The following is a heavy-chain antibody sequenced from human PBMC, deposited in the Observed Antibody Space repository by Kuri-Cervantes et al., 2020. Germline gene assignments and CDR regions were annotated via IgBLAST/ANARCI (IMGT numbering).Heavy chain of an antibody. CDR3: AKDIRAAYGSGMDV. D-gene: IGHD3-10*01. CDR2: ISWNSGSI. V-gene: IGHV3-9*01. CDR1: GFTFDDYA. Sequence: SLKISCAASGFTFDDYAMHWVRQAPGKGLEWVSGISWNSGSIGYADSVKGRFTISRDNSKNSLYLQMNSLRTEDTALYYCAKDIRAAYGSGMDVWGQGTTVTVSS. J-gene: IGHJ6*02.